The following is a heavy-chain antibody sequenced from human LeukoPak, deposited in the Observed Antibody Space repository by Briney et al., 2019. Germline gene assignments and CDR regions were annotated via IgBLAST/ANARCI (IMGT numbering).Heavy chain of an antibody. CDR1: GGSISSSSYY. CDR2: IYSGGST. J-gene: IGHJ4*02. V-gene: IGHV3-53*05. Sequence: ETLSLTCTVSGGSISSSSYYWGWIRQPPGKGLEWVSVIYSGGSTYYADSVKGRFTTSRDNSKNTLYLQMNSLRAEDTAVYYCARDSSGSYDYWGQGTLVTVSS. D-gene: IGHD1-26*01. CDR3: ARDSSGSYDY.